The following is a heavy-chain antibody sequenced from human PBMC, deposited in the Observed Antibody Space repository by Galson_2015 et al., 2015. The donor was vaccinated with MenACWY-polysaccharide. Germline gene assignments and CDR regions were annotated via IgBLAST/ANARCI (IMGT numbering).Heavy chain of an antibody. Sequence: SLRLSCEAYGFTFDDYAMHWVRQAPGKGLEWVSGISWNRGNIGYADSVKGRFNISRDNAKKSLYLQMNSLRAEDTALYYCAKAYIVVTTRSAFDIWGQGTMVTVSS. CDR2: ISWNRGNI. CDR3: AKAYIVVTTRSAFDI. CDR1: GFTFDDYA. V-gene: IGHV3-9*01. D-gene: IGHD2-21*01. J-gene: IGHJ3*02.